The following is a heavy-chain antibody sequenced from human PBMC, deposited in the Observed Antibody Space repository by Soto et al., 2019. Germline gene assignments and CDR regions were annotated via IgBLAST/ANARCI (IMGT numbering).Heavy chain of an antibody. V-gene: IGHV4-30-4*01. CDR2: IYYSGST. J-gene: IGHJ4*02. D-gene: IGHD6-19*01. CDR1: GGSISSGDYY. CDR3: ARVPMESSGWPQGFDY. Sequence: KTSETLSLTCTVSGGSISSGDYYWSWIRQPPGKGLEWIGYIYYSGSTYYNPSLKSRVTISVDTSKNQFSLKLSSVTAADTAVYYCARVPMESSGWPQGFDYWGQGTLVTVSS.